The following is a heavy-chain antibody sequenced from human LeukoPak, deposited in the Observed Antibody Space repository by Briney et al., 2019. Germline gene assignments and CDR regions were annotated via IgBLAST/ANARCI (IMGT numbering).Heavy chain of an antibody. CDR2: ISAYNGNT. Sequence: GASVKVSCKASGYTFTSYGISWVRQAPGQGLEWMGWISAYNGNTNYAQKLQGRVTMTTDTSTSTAYMELRSLRSDDAAVYYCARGAVLIAARPSPPEYWGQGTLVTVSS. J-gene: IGHJ4*02. V-gene: IGHV1-18*01. CDR1: GYTFTSYG. CDR3: ARGAVLIAARPSPPEY. D-gene: IGHD6-6*01.